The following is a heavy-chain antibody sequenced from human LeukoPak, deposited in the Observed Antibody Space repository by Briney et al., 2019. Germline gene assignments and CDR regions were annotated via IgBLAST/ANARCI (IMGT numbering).Heavy chain of an antibody. Sequence: GGSLRLSCAASGFTVSSNYMSWVRQAPGKGLEWVSVIYSGGSTYYADSVKGRFTISRDNSKNTLYLQMNSLRAEDTAVYYCARVGGWSNYYYYGMDVWGQGTTVTVSS. CDR3: ARVGGWSNYYYYGMDV. CDR2: IYSGGST. CDR1: GFTVSSNY. V-gene: IGHV3-53*01. J-gene: IGHJ6*02. D-gene: IGHD6-19*01.